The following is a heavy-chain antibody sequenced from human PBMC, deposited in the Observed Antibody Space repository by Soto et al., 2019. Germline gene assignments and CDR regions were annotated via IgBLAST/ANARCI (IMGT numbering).Heavy chain of an antibody. D-gene: IGHD2-15*01. CDR2: IYFRGNS. V-gene: IGHV4-30-4*01. Sequence: QVQLQESGPGLVKPSQTLSVTCTVSGDSITSSPYYWSWVRQLPGRGLEWIGYIYFRGNSYYNPSLKSRVTISLDRSKNQFSLELNCVTAADTAVYYCARSGGSNSWYGVFDFWGQGTLVNVSS. CDR3: ARSGGSNSWYGVFDF. CDR1: GDSITSSPYY. J-gene: IGHJ4*02.